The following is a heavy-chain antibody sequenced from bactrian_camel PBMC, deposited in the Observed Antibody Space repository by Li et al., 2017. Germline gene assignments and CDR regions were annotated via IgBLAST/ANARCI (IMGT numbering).Heavy chain of an antibody. CDR1: GYSGSGSC. CDR2: IDSSGSA. V-gene: IGHV3S53*01. J-gene: IGHJ4*01. Sequence: HVQLVESGGGSVESGGSLTLSCVASGYSGSGSCMGWFRQAPGKEREGGAAIDSSGSATYTDSVKGRFTISLDNSKNTLYLQMYSLKPDDAGMYYCAADAQV.